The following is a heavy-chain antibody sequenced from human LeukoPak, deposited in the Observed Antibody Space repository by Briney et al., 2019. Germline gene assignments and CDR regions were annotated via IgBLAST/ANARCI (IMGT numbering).Heavy chain of an antibody. J-gene: IGHJ4*02. V-gene: IGHV1-2*02. CDR3: TVGLRFLEWLLSAFDY. D-gene: IGHD3-3*01. CDR1: GYTFSDYY. CDR2: INPHSGGT. Sequence: ASVKVSCKASGYTFSDYYVHWVRQAPGQGLEWMGWINPHSGGTNYAQKFQGRVTMIRDTSISTAYMELSRLRSDDTAVYYCTVGLRFLEWLLSAFDYWGQGTLVTVSS.